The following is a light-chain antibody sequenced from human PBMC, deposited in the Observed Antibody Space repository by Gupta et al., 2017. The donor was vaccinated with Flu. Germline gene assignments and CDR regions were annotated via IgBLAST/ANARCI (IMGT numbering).Light chain of an antibody. CDR3: SAWDDSLSGRVV. CDR1: SSNIGSNY. J-gene: IGLJ2*01. Sequence: QSVLTQPPSASGTPGQRVTISCSGSSSNIGSNYVYWYQQLPGTAPRLLIYANSHRPSGVPDRFSCSKSGTSASLAISGLRSEDEADYYCSAWDDSLSGRVVFGGGTKLTVL. CDR2: ANS. V-gene: IGLV1-47*02.